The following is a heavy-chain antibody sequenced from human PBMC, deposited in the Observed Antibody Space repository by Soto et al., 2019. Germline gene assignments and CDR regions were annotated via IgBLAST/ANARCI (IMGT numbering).Heavy chain of an antibody. Sequence: QVPLVESGGGVVQPGRSLRLSCAASGFTFSSYGMHWVRQAPGKGLEWVAVISYDGSNKYYADSVKGRFTISRDNSKNTLYLQMNSLRAEDTAVYYCLRSTFDYWGQGTLVTVSS. J-gene: IGHJ4*02. D-gene: IGHD4-17*01. CDR1: GFTFSSYG. CDR3: LRSTFDY. V-gene: IGHV3-30*03. CDR2: ISYDGSNK.